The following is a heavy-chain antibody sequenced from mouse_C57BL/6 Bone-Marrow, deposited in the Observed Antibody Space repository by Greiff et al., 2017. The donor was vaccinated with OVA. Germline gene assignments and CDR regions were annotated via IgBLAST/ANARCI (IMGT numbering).Heavy chain of an antibody. CDR3: IYYSNPRDD. J-gene: IGHJ4*01. V-gene: IGHV14-4*01. CDR1: GFNIKDDY. D-gene: IGHD2-5*01. CDR2: IDPENGDT. Sequence: EVKLMESGAELVRPGASVTLSCTASGFNIKDDYMHWVKQRPEQGLEWIGWIDPENGDTEYASKFQGKATITADTSSNTAYLQLSSLTSEDTAVYYCIYYSNPRDDWGQGTSVTVSS.